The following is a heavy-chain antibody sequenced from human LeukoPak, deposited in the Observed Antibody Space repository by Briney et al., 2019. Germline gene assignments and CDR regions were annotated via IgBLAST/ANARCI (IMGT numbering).Heavy chain of an antibody. CDR1: GFTFSSYG. D-gene: IGHD6-6*01. CDR2: IRYDGSNK. Sequence: GRSLRLSCAASGFTFSSYGMHWVRQAPGKGLEWVAFIRYDGSNKYYADSVKGRFTVSRDNSKNTLYLQMNSLRAEDTAVYYCAKDIIGYSSSFDQHWGQGTLVTVSS. V-gene: IGHV3-30*02. J-gene: IGHJ4*02. CDR3: AKDIIGYSSSFDQH.